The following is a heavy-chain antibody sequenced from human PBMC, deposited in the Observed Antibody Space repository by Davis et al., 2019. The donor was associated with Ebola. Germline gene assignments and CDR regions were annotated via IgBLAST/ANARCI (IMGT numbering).Heavy chain of an antibody. CDR1: GGSFSGYY. CDR2: IYYSGST. D-gene: IGHD5-12*01. Sequence: MPSETLSLTCAVYGGSFSGYYWSWIRQPPGKGLEWIGYIYYSGSTNYNPSLKSRVTISVDTSKNQFSLKLSSVTAADTAVYYCARDRGGYDGNWFDPWGQGTLATVSS. CDR3: ARDRGGYDGNWFDP. J-gene: IGHJ5*02. V-gene: IGHV4-59*01.